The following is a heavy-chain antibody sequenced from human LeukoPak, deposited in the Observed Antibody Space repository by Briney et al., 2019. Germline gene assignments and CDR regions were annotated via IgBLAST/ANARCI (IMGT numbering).Heavy chain of an antibody. Sequence: SETLSLTCTVSGGSISSYYWSWIRQPAGKGLEWIGRIYTGGSTNYNPSLKSRVTMSVDTSKNQFSLKLSSVTAADTAVYYCARGPYCSSTSCYYYFDYWGQGTLVTVSS. V-gene: IGHV4-4*07. D-gene: IGHD2-2*01. CDR3: ARGPYCSSTSCYYYFDY. CDR2: IYTGGST. CDR1: GGSISSYY. J-gene: IGHJ4*02.